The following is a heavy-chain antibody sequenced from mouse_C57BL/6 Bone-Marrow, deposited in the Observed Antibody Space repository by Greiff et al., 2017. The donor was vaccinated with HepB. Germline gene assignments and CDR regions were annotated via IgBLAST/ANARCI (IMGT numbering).Heavy chain of an antibody. J-gene: IGHJ4*01. D-gene: IGHD1-1*01. CDR1: GFSLTSYG. CDR3: ARHAPSYGSSLYAMDY. CDR2: IWSDGST. Sequence: QVQLKESGPGLVAPSQSLSITCTVSGFSLTSYGVHWVRQPPGKGLEWLVVIWSDGSTTYNSALKSRLSISKDNSKSQVFLKMNSLQTDDTAMYYCARHAPSYGSSLYAMDYWGQGTSVTVSS. V-gene: IGHV2-6-1*01.